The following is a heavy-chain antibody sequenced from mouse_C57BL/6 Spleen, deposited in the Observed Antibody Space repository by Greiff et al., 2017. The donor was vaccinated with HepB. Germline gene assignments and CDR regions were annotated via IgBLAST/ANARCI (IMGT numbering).Heavy chain of an antibody. Sequence: VQLKQSGPELVKPGASVKISCKASGYSFTDYNMNWVKQSNGKSLEWIGVINPNYGTTSYNQKFKGKATLTVDQSSSTAYMQLNSLTSEDSAVYYCARSYYSNYVGYFDYWGQGTTLTVSS. V-gene: IGHV1-39*01. CDR3: ARSYYSNYVGYFDY. CDR2: INPNYGTT. J-gene: IGHJ2*01. CDR1: GYSFTDYN. D-gene: IGHD2-5*01.